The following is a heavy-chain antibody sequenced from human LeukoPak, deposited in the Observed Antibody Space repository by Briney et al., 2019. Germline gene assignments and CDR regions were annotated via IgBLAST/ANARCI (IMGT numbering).Heavy chain of an antibody. CDR2: IRNDGYRK. V-gene: IGHV3-30*02. CDR3: AKDVSGQAY. D-gene: IGHD3-3*01. CDR1: GFTLSNYG. J-gene: IGHJ4*02. Sequence: GGSLRLSCTASGFTLSNYGMHWVRQAPGEGLEWLALIRNDGYRKHYADSVKGRFTISRDIFKNTLYLQMNNLRPEDTAVYYCAKDVSGQAYWGRGTLLTVSS.